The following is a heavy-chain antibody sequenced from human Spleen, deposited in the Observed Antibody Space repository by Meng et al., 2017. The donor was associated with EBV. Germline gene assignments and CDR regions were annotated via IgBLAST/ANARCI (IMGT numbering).Heavy chain of an antibody. Sequence: QITLKESGPTLLKPTXTLTLTCTFSGFSFSSGGVGVGWIRQPPGKALEWLALIYWDDDKRYSPSLKSRLTITKDTSKNQVVLTVTNMDPVGTATYYCAHRVDHSNSLDFAYWGQGTLVTVSS. CDR2: IYWDDDK. D-gene: IGHD6-6*01. CDR3: AHRVDHSNSLDFAY. V-gene: IGHV2-5*02. CDR1: GFSFSSGGVG. J-gene: IGHJ4*02.